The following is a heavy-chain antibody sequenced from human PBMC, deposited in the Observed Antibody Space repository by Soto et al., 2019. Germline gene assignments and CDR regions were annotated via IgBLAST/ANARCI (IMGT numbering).Heavy chain of an antibody. CDR1: GFTFSPYE. D-gene: IGHD3-3*01. V-gene: IGHV3-48*03. J-gene: IGHJ6*02. Sequence: GGSLRLSCAASGFTFSPYEMNWVRQAPGQGLEWVSYISDSGGTVYYADSVKGRFTVSRDNAQNPVYLQMNSLRTEDTAVYYCARDLLHYDFWSGYSAYFYYGMDVWGPGTTVTVSS. CDR3: ARDLLHYDFWSGYSAYFYYGMDV. CDR2: ISDSGGTV.